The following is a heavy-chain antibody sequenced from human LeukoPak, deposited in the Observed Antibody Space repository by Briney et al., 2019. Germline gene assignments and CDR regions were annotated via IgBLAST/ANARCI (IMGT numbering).Heavy chain of an antibody. J-gene: IGHJ5*02. CDR1: GGSFSGYY. CDR3: ARDSGTTGEVKFDP. D-gene: IGHD3-10*01. Sequence: SETLSLACAVYGGSFSGYYWSWIRQPPGKGLEWIGEINHSGSTNYNPSLKSRVTISVDRSKNQFSLKLTSVTAADTAVYYCARDSGTTGEVKFDPWGQGTLVTVSS. CDR2: INHSGST. V-gene: IGHV4-34*01.